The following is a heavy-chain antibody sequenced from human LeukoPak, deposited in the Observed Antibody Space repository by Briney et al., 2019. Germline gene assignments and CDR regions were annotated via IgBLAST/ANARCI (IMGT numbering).Heavy chain of an antibody. Sequence: PGGSLRLSCEASGFTFSSYAMSWVRQAPGKGLEWVSAISGSGGSTYYADSVKGRVTISRDNSKNTLYLQMNSLRSEDTAVYYCAKPKAYYDSSGYEVWGQGTLVTVSS. CDR1: GFTFSSYA. CDR2: ISGSGGST. V-gene: IGHV3-23*01. CDR3: AKPKAYYDSSGYEV. D-gene: IGHD3-22*01. J-gene: IGHJ4*02.